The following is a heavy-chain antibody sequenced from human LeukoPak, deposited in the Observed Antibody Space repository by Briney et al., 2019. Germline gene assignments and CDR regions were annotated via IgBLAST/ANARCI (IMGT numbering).Heavy chain of an antibody. D-gene: IGHD2-15*01. V-gene: IGHV4-34*01. CDR2: ISHTGGT. J-gene: IGHJ3*02. CDR3: AREVAALRSAFDI. Sequence: SETLSLTCAVYGGSFRGYYWSWIRQPPGKGLEWIGEISHTGGTNYNPSLKSRVTISVDTSKNQFSLKLSSVTVADTAVYYCAREVAALRSAFDIWGQGTMVTVSS. CDR1: GGSFRGYY.